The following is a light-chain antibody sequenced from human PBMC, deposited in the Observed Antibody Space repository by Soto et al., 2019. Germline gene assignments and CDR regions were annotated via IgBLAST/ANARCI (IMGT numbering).Light chain of an antibody. CDR2: EVT. CDR3: SSYGGNNNIL. J-gene: IGLJ2*01. Sequence: QPVLTQTPSASGSPGQSVTISCTGTDNDVGNYNFVSWYQQHPGKAPKLIIYEVTKRPSGVPARFSGSKSGNAASLTVSGLQAEDEADYYCSSYGGNNNILFGGGTKLTVL. V-gene: IGLV2-8*01. CDR1: DNDVGNYNF.